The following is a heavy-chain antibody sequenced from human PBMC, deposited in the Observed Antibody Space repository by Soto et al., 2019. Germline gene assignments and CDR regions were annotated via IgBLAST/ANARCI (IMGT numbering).Heavy chain of an antibody. CDR1: GGSISSGDYY. D-gene: IGHD6-13*01. CDR2: IYYSGST. CDR3: AGLYSSSWPYYYYGMDV. V-gene: IGHV4-30-4*01. J-gene: IGHJ6*02. Sequence: QVQLQESGPGLVKPSQTLSLTCTVSGGSISSGDYYWSWIRQPPGKGLEWIGYIYYSGSTYYNPYLQSRVTISVDASKNQFSLKLSSVTAADTAVYYCAGLYSSSWPYYYYGMDVWGQGTTVTVSS.